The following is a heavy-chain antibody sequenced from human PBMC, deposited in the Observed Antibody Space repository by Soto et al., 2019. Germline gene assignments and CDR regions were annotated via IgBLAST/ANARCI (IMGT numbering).Heavy chain of an antibody. D-gene: IGHD3-3*01. CDR1: GYTFTSYG. V-gene: IGHV1-18*01. CDR2: ISAYNGNT. CDR3: ARGRIFGVVINLNWFDP. J-gene: IGHJ5*02. Sequence: VSCKASGYTFTSYGISWVRQAPGQGLEWMGWISAYNGNTNYAQKLQGRVTMTTDTSTSTAYMELRSLRSDDTAVYYCARGRIFGVVINLNWFDPWGQGTLVTVSS.